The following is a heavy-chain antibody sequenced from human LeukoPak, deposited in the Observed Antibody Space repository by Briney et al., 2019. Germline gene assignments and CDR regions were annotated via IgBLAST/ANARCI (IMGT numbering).Heavy chain of an antibody. CDR1: GGSISSGDYY. D-gene: IGHD3-3*01. J-gene: IGHJ6*02. CDR3: ARSRGFWSGYNYYYYYGMDV. V-gene: IGHV4-30-4*01. Sequence: SETLSLTCTVSGGSISSGDYYWSWIRQPPGKGLEWIGYIYYSGSTYYNSSLKSRVTISVDTSKNQFSLKLSSVTAADTAVYYCARSRGFWSGYNYYYYYGMDVWGQGTTVTVSS. CDR2: IYYSGST.